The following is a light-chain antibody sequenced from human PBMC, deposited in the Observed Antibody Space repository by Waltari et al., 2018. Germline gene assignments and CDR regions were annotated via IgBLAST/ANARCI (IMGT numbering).Light chain of an antibody. CDR2: GAS. V-gene: IGKV3-20*01. CDR1: QSRSSTY. J-gene: IGKJ2*01. CDR3: QQYGRSPYT. Sequence: EIVLTHPPGTLSLSPGERATLSCRASQSRSSTYLGWYQQKPGQAPRLLSYGASSRATGIPDRCSGSWYGTDFTLSISRLEPADSAVCYCQQYGRSPYTFGQGTKLAIK.